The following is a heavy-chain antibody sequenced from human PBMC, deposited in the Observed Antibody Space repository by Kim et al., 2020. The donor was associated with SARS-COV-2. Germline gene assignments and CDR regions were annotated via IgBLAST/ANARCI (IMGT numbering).Heavy chain of an antibody. J-gene: IGHJ4*02. CDR1: GYTFTSYY. V-gene: IGHV1-46*01. CDR3: ARVSGIAAAGTGAFGY. Sequence: ASVKVSCKASGYTFTSYYMHWVRQAPGQGLEWMGIINPSGGSTSYAQKFQGRVTMTRDTSTSTVYMELSSLRSEDTAVYYCARVSGIAAAGTGAFGYWGQGTLVTVSS. CDR2: INPSGGST. D-gene: IGHD6-13*01.